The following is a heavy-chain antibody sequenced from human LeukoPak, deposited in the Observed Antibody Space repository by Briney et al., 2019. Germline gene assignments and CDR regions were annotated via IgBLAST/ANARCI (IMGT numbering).Heavy chain of an antibody. D-gene: IGHD6-19*01. CDR3: ARQTSGWYDDWYFDL. Sequence: TGGSLRLTCAASGFTFSSYWMHWVRQAPGKGLVWVSRINSDGSSTSYADSVKGRFTISRDNAKNTLYLQMNSLRAEDTAVYYCARQTSGWYDDWYFDLWGRGTLVTVSS. CDR2: INSDGSST. CDR1: GFTFSSYW. J-gene: IGHJ2*01. V-gene: IGHV3-74*01.